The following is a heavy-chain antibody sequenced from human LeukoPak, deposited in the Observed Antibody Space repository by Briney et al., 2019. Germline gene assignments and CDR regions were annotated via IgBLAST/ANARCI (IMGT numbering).Heavy chain of an antibody. CDR2: IYTSGST. CDR1: GDSISIGSYY. Sequence: SETLSLTCAVSGDSISIGSYYGGWIPQPAGKGPEWIGRIYTSGSTNYNPSLKSRVTISVDTSKNQFSLKLSSVTAADTAVYYCAREECSSTSCYPSDYWGQGTLVTVSS. V-gene: IGHV4-61*02. J-gene: IGHJ4*02. D-gene: IGHD2-2*01. CDR3: AREECSSTSCYPSDY.